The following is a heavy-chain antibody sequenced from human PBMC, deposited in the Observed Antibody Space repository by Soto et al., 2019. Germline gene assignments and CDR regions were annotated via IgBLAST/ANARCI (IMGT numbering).Heavy chain of an antibody. D-gene: IGHD4-4*01. J-gene: IGHJ3*02. V-gene: IGHV5-51*01. Sequence: PGESLKISCKDSGYSFTSYWIAWVRQTPGKGLEWMGIIYPYDSNTRYGPSFQGQVTISADKSVSTAYLQWSSLKASDTAMYFCTRDLDYNGNSESFKIWGQGTMVSASS. CDR3: TRDLDYNGNSESFKI. CDR2: IYPYDSNT. CDR1: GYSFTSYW.